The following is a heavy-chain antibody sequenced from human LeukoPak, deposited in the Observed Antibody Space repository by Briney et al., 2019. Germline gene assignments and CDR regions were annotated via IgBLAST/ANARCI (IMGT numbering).Heavy chain of an antibody. CDR3: ANSAGIAAAGYYFDY. CDR1: GFTFSSYA. J-gene: IGHJ4*02. CDR2: ISGSGGST. D-gene: IGHD6-13*01. V-gene: IGHV3-23*01. Sequence: GGSLRLSCTASGFTFSSYAMSWVRQAPGKGLEWVSAISGSGGSTYYADSVKGRFTISRDNSKSTLYLQMNSLRAEDTAVYYCANSAGIAAAGYYFDYWGQGTLVTVSS.